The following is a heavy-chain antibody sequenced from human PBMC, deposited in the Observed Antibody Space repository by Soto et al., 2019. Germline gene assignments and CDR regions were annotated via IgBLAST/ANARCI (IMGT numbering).Heavy chain of an antibody. Sequence: QLHLVQSGAVVKKPGASVTVSCSASGYPVTAYYMHWVRQAPGRGLEWMGGINPATGAAKYTQTFQGRVPMTRDTSTRTVFMELSGLTSEDTAFFSCARGGGVGVAGSAAFDMWGQGTLVTVSS. CDR2: INPATGAA. D-gene: IGHD3-3*01. J-gene: IGHJ3*02. CDR1: GYPVTAYY. CDR3: ARGGGVGVAGSAAFDM. V-gene: IGHV1-2*02.